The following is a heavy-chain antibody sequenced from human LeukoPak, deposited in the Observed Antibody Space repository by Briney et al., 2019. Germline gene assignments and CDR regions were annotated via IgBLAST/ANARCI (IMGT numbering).Heavy chain of an antibody. D-gene: IGHD3-10*01. V-gene: IGHV3-30-3*01. Sequence: PGGSLRLSCAASGFSFHYCAIHWVRQAPGKGLEWVAVISYDGSNQYYADSVKGRFTISRDNSKKMLSLQMNSLRPEDSAVYYCARPIDNGAGSYYFEYWGQGTLVTVSS. J-gene: IGHJ4*02. CDR2: ISYDGSNQ. CDR3: ARPIDNGAGSYYFEY. CDR1: GFSFHYCA.